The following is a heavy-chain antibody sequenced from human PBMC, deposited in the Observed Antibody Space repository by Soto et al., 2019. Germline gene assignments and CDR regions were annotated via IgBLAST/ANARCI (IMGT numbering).Heavy chain of an antibody. V-gene: IGHV3-23*01. CDR1: GFTFSSYA. Sequence: LRLSCAASGFTFSSYAMSWVRQAPGKGLEWVSAISGSGGSTYYADSVKGRFTISRDNSRNTLYLQMNSLRAEDTAVYYCARTMRAVAGYMPLSWFDPWGQGTLVTVSS. D-gene: IGHD6-19*01. CDR3: ARTMRAVAGYMPLSWFDP. J-gene: IGHJ5*02. CDR2: ISGSGGST.